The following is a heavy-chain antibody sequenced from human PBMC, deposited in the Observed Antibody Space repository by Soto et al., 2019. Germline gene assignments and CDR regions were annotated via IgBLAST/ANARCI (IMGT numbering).Heavy chain of an antibody. D-gene: IGHD6-13*01. J-gene: IGHJ6*02. V-gene: IGHV4-59*05. CDR2: IYYSGST. CDR1: GCSISSYF. CDR3: ARELIAEGYYYYSGMDV. Sequence: PSETLSLTCTVSGCSISSYFWSWIRQPPGKGLKWIGGIYYSGSTYYNPSLKSRVTISVDTSKNQFSLKLSSVTAADTAVYYCARELIAEGYYYYSGMDVWGQGTTVTVSS.